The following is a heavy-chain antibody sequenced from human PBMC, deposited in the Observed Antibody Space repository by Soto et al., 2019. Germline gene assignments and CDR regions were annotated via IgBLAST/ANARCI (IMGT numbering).Heavy chain of an antibody. D-gene: IGHD2-21*02. CDR1: GYTFTSYA. CDR2: INAGNGNT. CDR3: ARAWVVVTAPDY. J-gene: IGHJ4*02. Sequence: QVQLVQSGAEEKKPGASVKVSCKASGYTFTSYAMHCVRQAPGQRLEWMGWINAGNGNTKYSQKFQGRVTITRDTAASTAYMERSSLRSEDTAVYYCARAWVVVTAPDYWGQGTLVTVSS. V-gene: IGHV1-3*05.